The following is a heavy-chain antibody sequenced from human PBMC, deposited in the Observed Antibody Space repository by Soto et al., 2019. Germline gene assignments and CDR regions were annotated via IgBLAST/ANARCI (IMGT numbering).Heavy chain of an antibody. Sequence: GESLKISCKGSGYSFTSYWIGWVRQMPGKGLEWMGIIYPGDSDTRYSPSFQGQVTISADKSISTAYLQWSSLKASDTAMYYCARSGILTGRPRDAFDIWGQATMVTVS. CDR1: GYSFTSYW. J-gene: IGHJ3*02. D-gene: IGHD3-9*01. CDR3: ARSGILTGRPRDAFDI. CDR2: IYPGDSDT. V-gene: IGHV5-51*01.